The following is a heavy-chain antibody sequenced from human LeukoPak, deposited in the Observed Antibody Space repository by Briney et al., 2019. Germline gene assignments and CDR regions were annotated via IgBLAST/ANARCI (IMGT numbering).Heavy chain of an antibody. V-gene: IGHV1-46*01. CDR1: GYTFTSYY. Sequence: ASVKVSCKASGYTFTSYYMHWVRQAPGQGLEWMGIINPTTGDTTYSQKFQGRLTMTRAMSTSTVSMELSSLTSEDTAVFYCARFGFSAVWQGGWHAFDIWGQGTVVTVSS. D-gene: IGHD3-10*01. J-gene: IGHJ3*02. CDR3: ARFGFSAVWQGGWHAFDI. CDR2: INPTTGDT.